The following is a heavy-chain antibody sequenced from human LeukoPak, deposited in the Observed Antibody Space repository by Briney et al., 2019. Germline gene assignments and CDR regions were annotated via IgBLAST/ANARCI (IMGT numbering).Heavy chain of an antibody. J-gene: IGHJ4*02. Sequence: GGSLRLSCAASGFTFSSYAMSWVRQAPGKGLEWVSAISDSGGSTYYADSVKGRFTISRDDSKSTLFLQMNSLRAEDTAVYYCAKEGIAVAGTTDYWRQGTLVTVSS. V-gene: IGHV3-23*01. CDR3: AKEGIAVAGTTDY. CDR2: ISDSGGST. CDR1: GFTFSSYA. D-gene: IGHD6-19*01.